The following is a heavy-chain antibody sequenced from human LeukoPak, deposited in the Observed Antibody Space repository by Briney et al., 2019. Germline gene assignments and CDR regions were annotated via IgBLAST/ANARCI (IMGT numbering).Heavy chain of an antibody. V-gene: IGHV4-4*09. CDR2: IYTSGST. CDR1: GGSISSYH. Sequence: SETLSLTCTVSGGSISSYHWSWIRQPPGKGLEWIGYIYTSGSTNYNPSLKSRVTISVDTSKNQFSLKLSSVTAADTAVYYCARLRRDGYNSYYFDYWGQGTLVTVSS. CDR3: ARLRRDGYNSYYFDY. D-gene: IGHD5-24*01. J-gene: IGHJ4*02.